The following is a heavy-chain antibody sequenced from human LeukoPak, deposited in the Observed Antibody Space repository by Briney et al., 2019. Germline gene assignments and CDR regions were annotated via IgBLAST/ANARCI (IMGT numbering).Heavy chain of an antibody. CDR3: ARDGGEKVPAALFDY. V-gene: IGHV3-66*01. D-gene: IGHD2-2*01. CDR1: GFTVSSNY. Sequence: GGSLRLSCAASGFTVSSNYMSWVRQAPGKGLEWVSVIYSGGSTYYADSVKGRFTISRDNSKNTLYLQMNSLRVEDTAVYYCARDGGEKVPAALFDYWGQGTLVTVSS. J-gene: IGHJ4*02. CDR2: IYSGGST.